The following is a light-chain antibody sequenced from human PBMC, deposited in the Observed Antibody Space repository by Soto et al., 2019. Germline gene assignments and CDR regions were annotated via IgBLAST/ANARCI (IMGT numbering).Light chain of an antibody. V-gene: IGKV1-5*03. Sequence: LQMTQSPSTLSASVGDRVTITCRASQSISTWLAWYQQEAGTARKLLIYAASTLETGVTSRFRGSRSGTESPLTVSSLQPDDFATYYCQHYNDSFRYTFGQGTKVDIK. J-gene: IGKJ2*01. CDR3: QHYNDSFRYT. CDR1: QSISTW. CDR2: AAS.